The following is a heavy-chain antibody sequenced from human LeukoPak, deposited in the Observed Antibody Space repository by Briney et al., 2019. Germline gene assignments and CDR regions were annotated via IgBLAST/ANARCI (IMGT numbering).Heavy chain of an antibody. D-gene: IGHD3-3*01. CDR2: IYYSGST. V-gene: IGHV4-39*01. CDR1: GGSISSSSYY. J-gene: IGHJ4*02. Sequence: SETLSLTCTVSGGSISSSSYYWGWIRQPPGKGLEWIGSIYYSGSTYYNPSLKSRVTISVDTFKNQFSLKLSSVTAADTAVYYCARLRYDFWSGYYTQRFDYWGQGTLVTVSS. CDR3: ARLRYDFWSGYYTQRFDY.